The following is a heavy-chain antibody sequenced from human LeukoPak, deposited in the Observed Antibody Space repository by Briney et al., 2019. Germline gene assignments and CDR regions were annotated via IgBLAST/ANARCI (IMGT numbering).Heavy chain of an antibody. CDR2: IKQDGSEK. CDR3: ARFSLVVPRAFDI. Sequence: GGSLRLSCAASGFAFSSYWMSWVRQAPGKGLEWVANIKQDGSEKYYVDSVKGRFTISRDNAKNSLYLQMNSLRAEDTAVYYCARFSLVVPRAFDIWGQGTMVTVSS. CDR1: GFAFSSYW. V-gene: IGHV3-7*01. D-gene: IGHD2-2*01. J-gene: IGHJ3*02.